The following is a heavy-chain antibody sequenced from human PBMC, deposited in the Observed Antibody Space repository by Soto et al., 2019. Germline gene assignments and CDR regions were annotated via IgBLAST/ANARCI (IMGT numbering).Heavy chain of an antibody. V-gene: IGHV4-39*01. Sequence: SETLSLTCTVSGGSISSSSYYWGWIRQPPGKGLEWIGSIYYSGSTYYNPSLKSRVTISVDTSKNQFSLKLSSVTAADTAVYYCAGIAARHLYFDYWGQGTLVTVSS. CDR3: AGIAARHLYFDY. D-gene: IGHD6-6*01. CDR1: GGSISSSSYY. J-gene: IGHJ4*02. CDR2: IYYSGST.